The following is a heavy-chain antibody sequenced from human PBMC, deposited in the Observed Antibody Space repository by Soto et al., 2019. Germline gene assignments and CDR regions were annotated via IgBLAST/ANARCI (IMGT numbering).Heavy chain of an antibody. Sequence: GSGPTLVNPTQTLTLTCTFSGFSLSTSGMCVSWIRQPPEKALEWLARIDWDDDKYYSTSLKTRLTIYKDTSKNQVVLTMTNMDPVDTATYYCARSVAARTKDAFDIWGQGTMVTVSS. CDR1: GFSLSTSGMC. V-gene: IGHV2-70*11. J-gene: IGHJ3*02. CDR3: ARSVAARTKDAFDI. D-gene: IGHD6-6*01. CDR2: IDWDDDK.